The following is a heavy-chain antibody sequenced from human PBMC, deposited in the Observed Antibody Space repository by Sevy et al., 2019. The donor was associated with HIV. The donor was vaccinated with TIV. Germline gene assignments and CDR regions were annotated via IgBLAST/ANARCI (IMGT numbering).Heavy chain of an antibody. CDR3: AKRGSKSGYALGY. Sequence: GGSLRLSCIESGFTLSNYDIHWVRQAAGKGLEWGAFIQYDGSIQYYADSVKGRFTISRDNSKNTLYLQMNSLRPEDTAIYYCAKRGSKSGYALGYWGQGTLVTVSS. CDR1: GFTLSNYD. J-gene: IGHJ4*02. CDR2: IQYDGSIQ. V-gene: IGHV3-30*02. D-gene: IGHD5-12*01.